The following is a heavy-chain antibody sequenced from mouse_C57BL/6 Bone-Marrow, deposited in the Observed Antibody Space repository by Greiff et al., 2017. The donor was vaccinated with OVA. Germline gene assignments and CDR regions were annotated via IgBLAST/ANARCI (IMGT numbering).Heavy chain of an antibody. CDR1: GYTFTDYN. Sequence: EVQLQQSGPELVKPGASVKMSCKASGYTFTDYNMHWVKQSHGKSLEWIGYINPNNGGTSYNQQFKGKATLTVNKSSSTAYMELRSLTSEDSAVYYCARRPTTVVATTGYYYAMDYWGQGTSVTVSS. J-gene: IGHJ4*01. V-gene: IGHV1-22*01. CDR3: ARRPTTVVATTGYYYAMDY. D-gene: IGHD1-1*01. CDR2: INPNNGGT.